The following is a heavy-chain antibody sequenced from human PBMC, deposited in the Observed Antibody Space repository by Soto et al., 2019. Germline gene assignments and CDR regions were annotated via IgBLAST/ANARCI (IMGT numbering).Heavy chain of an antibody. D-gene: IGHD3-22*01. CDR2: MYFGGSL. J-gene: IGHJ5*02. CDR3: ARSYYDTTGFAVDP. CDR1: GASVSSGY. V-gene: IGHV4-59*02. Sequence: QMQLQESGPGLVKPSETLSLTCTVSGASVSSGYWSWIRQPPGKGLEWIGFMYFGGSLNYNTSLTSRVTMSVETSKNQFSMKVTSVTAADTAVYYCARSYYDTTGFAVDPWGQGTLVTVSS.